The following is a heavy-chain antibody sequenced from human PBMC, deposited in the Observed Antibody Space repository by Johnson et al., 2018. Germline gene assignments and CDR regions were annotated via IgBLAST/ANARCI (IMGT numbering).Heavy chain of an antibody. CDR3: AKDMRTKRGGHFDS. V-gene: IGHV3-23*04. J-gene: IGHJ4*02. D-gene: IGHD2-15*01. Sequence: VQLVESGGGLVQPGGSLRLSCAASGFTFSTFAMAWVRQAPGKGLQWVAGVSDRGVKTDYAESVKGRFTISSDNSNDTLYLQMESLRAEDTARYYCAKDMRTKRGGHFDSWGQGTLVTVSS. CDR1: GFTFSTFA. CDR2: VSDRGVKT.